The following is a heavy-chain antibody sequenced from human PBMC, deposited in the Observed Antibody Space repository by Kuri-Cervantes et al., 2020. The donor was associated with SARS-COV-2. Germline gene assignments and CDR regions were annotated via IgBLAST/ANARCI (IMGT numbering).Heavy chain of an antibody. CDR3: ARGSSPTALIDY. J-gene: IGHJ4*02. CDR1: GFTFSNAW. Sequence: GSLRLSCAASGFTFSNAWMSWIRQPPGKGLEWIGYIYYSGSTNYNPSLKSRVTISVDTSKNQFSLKLSSVTAADTAVYYCARGSSPTALIDYWGQGTLVTVSS. D-gene: IGHD6-13*01. V-gene: IGHV4-59*12. CDR2: IYYSGST.